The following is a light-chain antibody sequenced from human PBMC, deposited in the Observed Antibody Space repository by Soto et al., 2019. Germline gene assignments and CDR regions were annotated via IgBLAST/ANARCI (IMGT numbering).Light chain of an antibody. CDR1: QSVSSH. CDR3: QQYGSSRWT. CDR2: DAS. V-gene: IGKV3-20*01. Sequence: EIVLTQSPATLSLSPGERATLSCRASQSVSSHLAWYQQKPGQAPRLLIYDASKRATGIPARFSGSGSGADFTLTISGLEPEDFAVYYCQQYGSSRWTFGQGTKVDIK. J-gene: IGKJ1*01.